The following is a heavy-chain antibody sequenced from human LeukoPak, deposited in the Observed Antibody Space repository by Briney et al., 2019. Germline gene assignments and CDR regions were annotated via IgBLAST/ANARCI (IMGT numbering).Heavy chain of an antibody. CDR1: GYTFTGYY. D-gene: IGHD3-3*01. Sequence: ASVKVSCKASGYTFTGYYMHWVRQAPGQGLEWMGWINPNSGGTNYAQKFQGRATMTRDTSISTAYMELSRLRSDDTAVYYCARGGYDFWSGIFDYWGQGTLVTVSS. V-gene: IGHV1-2*02. CDR3: ARGGYDFWSGIFDY. J-gene: IGHJ4*02. CDR2: INPNSGGT.